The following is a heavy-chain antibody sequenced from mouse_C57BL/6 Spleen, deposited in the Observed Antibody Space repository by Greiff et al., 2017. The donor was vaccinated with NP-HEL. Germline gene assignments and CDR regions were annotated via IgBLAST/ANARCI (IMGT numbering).Heavy chain of an antibody. J-gene: IGHJ2*01. CDR3: ARRSFDY. V-gene: IGHV5-17*01. CDR1: GFTFSDSG. CDR2: ISSGSSTI. Sequence: EVKVVESGGGLVKPGGSLKLSCAASGFTFSDSGMPWVRPAPAPFLPLFAYISSGSSTIYYADTVKGRFTISRDNAKNTLFLQMTSLRSEDTAMYYCARRSFDYWGQGTTLTVSS.